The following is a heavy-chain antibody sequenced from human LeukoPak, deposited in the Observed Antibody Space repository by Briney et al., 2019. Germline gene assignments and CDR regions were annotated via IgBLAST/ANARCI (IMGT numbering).Heavy chain of an antibody. J-gene: IGHJ4*02. V-gene: IGHV4-31*03. Sequence: SETLSLTCTVSGGSIGSGGYYWSWIRQHPGKGLEWIGYIYYSGSTYYNPSLKSRVTISVDTSKNQFSLKLSSVTAADTAVYYCARDRKGTMVDYWGQGTLVTVSS. D-gene: IGHD3-10*01. CDR3: ARDRKGTMVDY. CDR1: GGSIGSGGYY. CDR2: IYYSGST.